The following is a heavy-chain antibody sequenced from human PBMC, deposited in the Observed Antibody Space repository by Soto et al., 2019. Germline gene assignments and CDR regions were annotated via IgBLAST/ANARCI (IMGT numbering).Heavy chain of an antibody. CDR1: GGSISSYY. D-gene: IGHD2-15*01. V-gene: IGHV4-59*08. CDR3: ARHGLGYCSGGSCYYYYYYGMDV. J-gene: IGHJ6*02. CDR2: IYYSGST. Sequence: QVQLQESGPGLVKPSETLSLTCTVSGGSISSYYWSWIRQPPGKGLEWIGYIYYSGSTNYNPSLKRRVTRSVDTSKNQFSLKLSSVTAADTAVYYCARHGLGYCSGGSCYYYYYYGMDVWGQGTTVTVSS.